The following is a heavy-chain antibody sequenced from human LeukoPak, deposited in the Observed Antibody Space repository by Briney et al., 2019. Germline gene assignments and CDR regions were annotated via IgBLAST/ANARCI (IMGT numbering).Heavy chain of an antibody. Sequence: PSETLSLTCAVYGGSFSGYYWSWIRQPPGKGLEWIGEINHSGSTNYNPSLKSRVTISVDTSKNQFSLKLSSVTAADTAVYYCARRLGYCSSTSCYTSYYYYYYVDVWGKGTTVTVSS. V-gene: IGHV4-34*01. CDR2: INHSGST. J-gene: IGHJ6*03. CDR3: ARRLGYCSSTSCYTSYYYYYYVDV. D-gene: IGHD2-2*02. CDR1: GGSFSGYY.